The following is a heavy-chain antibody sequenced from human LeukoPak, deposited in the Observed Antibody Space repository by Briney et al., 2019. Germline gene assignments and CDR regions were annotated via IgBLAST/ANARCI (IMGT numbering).Heavy chain of an antibody. J-gene: IGHJ6*02. V-gene: IGHV1-18*01. D-gene: IGHD6-19*01. CDR3: ARDRGSSGWSLGDYYYYYGMDV. CDR1: GYTFTSYG. CDR2: ISAYNGNT. Sequence: ASVKVSCKASGYTFTSYGISWVRQAPGQGLEWMGWISAYNGNTNYAQKLQGRVTMTTDTSTSTAYTELRSLRSDDTAVYYCARDRGSSGWSLGDYYYYYGMDVWGQGTTVTVSS.